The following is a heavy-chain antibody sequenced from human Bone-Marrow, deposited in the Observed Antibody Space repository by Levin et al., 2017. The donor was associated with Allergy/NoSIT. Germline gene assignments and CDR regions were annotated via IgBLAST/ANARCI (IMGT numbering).Heavy chain of an antibody. CDR3: ASGGDSYGSGAFDI. CDR2: ISYDGSNK. D-gene: IGHD5-18*01. J-gene: IGHJ3*02. V-gene: IGHV3-30-3*01. Sequence: GESLKISCAASGFTFSSYAMHWVRQAPGKGLEWVAVISYDGSNKYYADSVKGRFTISRDNSKNTLYLQMNSLRAEDTAVYYCASGGDSYGSGAFDIWGQGTMVTVSS. CDR1: GFTFSSYA.